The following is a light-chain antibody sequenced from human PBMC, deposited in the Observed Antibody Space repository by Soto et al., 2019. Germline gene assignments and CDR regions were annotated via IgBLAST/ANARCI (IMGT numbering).Light chain of an antibody. CDR3: QQSYSTPIT. Sequence: DSPPSHSPYPPSSSVRDKVTIPFRASQSISSYLNWYQQKPGKAPKLLIYAASSLQSGVPSRFSGSGSGTDFTLTISSLQPEDFATYYCQQSYSTPITFGQGTRLEIK. V-gene: IGKV1-39*01. CDR1: QSISSY. J-gene: IGKJ5*01. CDR2: AAS.